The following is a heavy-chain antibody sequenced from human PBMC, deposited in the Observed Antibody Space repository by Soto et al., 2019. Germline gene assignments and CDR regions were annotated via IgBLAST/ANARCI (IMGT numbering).Heavy chain of an antibody. CDR1: GFTFSSYA. V-gene: IGHV3-23*01. J-gene: IGHJ4*02. CDR2: ISGSGGST. CDR3: AKARAQYYDFWSGYPVDY. D-gene: IGHD3-3*01. Sequence: TGGSLRLSCAAPGFTFSSYAMSWVRQDPGKGLEWVSAISGSGGSTYYADSVKGRFTISRDNSKNTLYLQMNSLRAEDTAVYYCAKARAQYYDFWSGYPVDYWGQGTLVTVSS.